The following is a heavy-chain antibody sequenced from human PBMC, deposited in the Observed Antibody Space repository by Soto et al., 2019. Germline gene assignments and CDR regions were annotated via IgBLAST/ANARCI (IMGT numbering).Heavy chain of an antibody. D-gene: IGHD3-10*01. J-gene: IGHJ4*02. CDR3: ARDRVGEKVSGYFDY. CDR1: GYTFTSYG. CDR2: ISAYNGNT. V-gene: IGHV1-18*01. Sequence: QVQLVQSGAEVKKPGASLKVSCKASGYTFTSYGISWVRQAPGQGLEWMGWISAYNGNTNYAQKLQGRVTMTTDTSTSTAYMELRSLRSADTAVYYCARDRVGEKVSGYFDYWGQGTLVTVSS.